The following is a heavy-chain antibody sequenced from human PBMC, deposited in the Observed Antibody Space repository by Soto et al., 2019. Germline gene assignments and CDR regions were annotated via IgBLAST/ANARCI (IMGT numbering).Heavy chain of an antibody. CDR1: GGSISSGGYY. V-gene: IGHV4-31*03. CDR2: SYYSGSS. CDR3: ARGGPGFGELRWFDP. D-gene: IGHD3-10*01. Sequence: QVQLQESGPGLVKPSQTLSLTCTVSGGSISSGGYYWSWIRQHPGKGLEWIGYSYYSGSSYYNPSLKSRVTISVDTSKNQFSLKLSSVTAADTAVYYCARGGPGFGELRWFDPWGQGTLVTVSS. J-gene: IGHJ5*02.